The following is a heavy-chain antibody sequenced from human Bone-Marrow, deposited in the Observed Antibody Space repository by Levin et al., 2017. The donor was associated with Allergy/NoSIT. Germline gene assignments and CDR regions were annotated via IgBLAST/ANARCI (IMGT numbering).Heavy chain of an antibody. CDR3: ATVVGRETFGGNYYYNLDV. D-gene: IGHD2-15*01. Sequence: ASVKVSCKASGGTFSSSAISWVRQAPGQGLEWMGGIIPIFGTADYAQKFQGRATINADESTSTGYMELRSLTSEDTAVYYCATVVGRETFGGNYYYNLDVWGRGTTVTVSS. CDR2: IIPIFGTA. V-gene: IGHV1-69*13. J-gene: IGHJ6*02. CDR1: GGTFSSSA.